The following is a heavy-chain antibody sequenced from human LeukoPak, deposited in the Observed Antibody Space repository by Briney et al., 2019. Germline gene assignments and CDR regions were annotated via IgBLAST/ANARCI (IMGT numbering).Heavy chain of an antibody. J-gene: IGHJ5*02. CDR2: IIPIFGTA. Sequence: SVKVSCKASGGTFSSYAISWVRQAPGQGLEWMGGIIPIFGTANYAQKFQGRVTITADESTSTAYMELSSLRSEDTAVYYCAREGVPGGRDILTGYYTRYNWFDPWGQGTLVTVSS. CDR3: AREGVPGGRDILTGYYTRYNWFDP. D-gene: IGHD3-9*01. CDR1: GGTFSSYA. V-gene: IGHV1-69*13.